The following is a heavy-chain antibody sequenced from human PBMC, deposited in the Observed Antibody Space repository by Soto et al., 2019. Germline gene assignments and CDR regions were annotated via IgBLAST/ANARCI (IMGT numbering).Heavy chain of an antibody. CDR3: ARQLLEVTTPNWFDP. CDR1: GGSISSSSYY. J-gene: IGHJ5*02. CDR2: IYYSGST. V-gene: IGHV4-39*01. D-gene: IGHD4-17*01. Sequence: SETLSLTCTVSGGSISSSSYYWGWIRQPPGKGLEWIGSIYYSGSTYYNPSLKSRVTISVDTSENQFSLKLSSVTAADTAVYYCARQLLEVTTPNWFDPWGQGTLLTVSS.